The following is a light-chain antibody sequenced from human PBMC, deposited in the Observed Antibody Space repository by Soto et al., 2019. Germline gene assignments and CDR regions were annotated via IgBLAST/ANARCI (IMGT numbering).Light chain of an antibody. CDR2: DAS. J-gene: IGKJ5*01. V-gene: IGKV3-11*01. CDR3: QQRSNWPIT. CDR1: QSVSSY. Sequence: EIVLTQSPDTLSLSPGERATLSCRASQSVSSYLAWYQQKPGQAPRLLIHDASNSATAIPARFSGSGSGTDFTLTISSLDPEDFAVYYCQQRSNWPITFGQGTRLEIE.